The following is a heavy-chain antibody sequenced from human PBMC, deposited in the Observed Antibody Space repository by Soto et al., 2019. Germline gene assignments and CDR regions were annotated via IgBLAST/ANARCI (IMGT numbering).Heavy chain of an antibody. CDR1: GYTFTGYY. V-gene: IGHV1-2*02. Sequence: ASVKVSCKASGYTFTGYYMHWVRQAPGQGLEWMGWINPNSGGTNYAQKFQGRVAMTRDTSISTVYLELSRLRSDDTAVYYCARGGRRLRLPMYGLDVWGQGTTVTVSS. CDR3: ARGGRRLRLPMYGLDV. CDR2: INPNSGGT. D-gene: IGHD4-17*01. J-gene: IGHJ6*02.